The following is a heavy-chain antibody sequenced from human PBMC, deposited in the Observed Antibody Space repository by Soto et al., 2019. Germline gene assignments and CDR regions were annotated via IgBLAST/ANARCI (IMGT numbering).Heavy chain of an antibody. V-gene: IGHV1-8*01. J-gene: IGHJ4*02. CDR2: MIPDSGRT. CDR3: ARGDQFGFGVDF. D-gene: IGHD3-10*01. CDR1: GYTFTNHD. Sequence: QVQLVQSGADMKKPGASVKVSCKASGYTFTNHDINWVRQVPGQGLEWMGWMIPDSGRTRYAQKFQGRVSLTRNTSSSIAYMELTSLKSEDSAVYYCARGDQFGFGVDFWGQGTLVTVSS.